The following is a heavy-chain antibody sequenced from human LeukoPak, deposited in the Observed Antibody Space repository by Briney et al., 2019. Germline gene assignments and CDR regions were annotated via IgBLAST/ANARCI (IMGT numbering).Heavy chain of an antibody. CDR1: GFTFSSYA. D-gene: IGHD2-2*02. Sequence: RGSLRLSCAASGFTFSSYAMSWVRQAPGKGLEWVSAISGSGGSTYYADSVKGRFTISRDNSKNTLYLQMNSLRAEDTAVYYCAKAHCSSTSCYTGYYYYYYMDVWGKGTTVTVSS. J-gene: IGHJ6*03. CDR3: AKAHCSSTSCYTGYYYYYYMDV. V-gene: IGHV3-23*01. CDR2: ISGSGGST.